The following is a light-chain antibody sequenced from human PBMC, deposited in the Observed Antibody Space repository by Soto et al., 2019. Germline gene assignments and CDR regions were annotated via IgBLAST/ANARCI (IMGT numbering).Light chain of an antibody. CDR2: GAS. J-gene: IGKJ1*01. Sequence: EIVMTQSPATLSVSPGERATLSWRASQSVSSNLAWYQQKPGQAPRLLIYGASTRATGIPARFSGSGSGTEFTLTISSLQSEDFAVYYCQQYNNWFWTFGQGTKVEIK. CDR3: QQYNNWFWT. V-gene: IGKV3-15*01. CDR1: QSVSSN.